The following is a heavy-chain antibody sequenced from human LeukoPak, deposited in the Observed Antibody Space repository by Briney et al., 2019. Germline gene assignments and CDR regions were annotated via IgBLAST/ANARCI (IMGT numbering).Heavy chain of an antibody. CDR2: ISGSGGST. V-gene: IGHV3-23*01. CDR1: GFTFSSYA. J-gene: IGHJ4*02. Sequence: PGGSLRLSSAASGFTFSSYAMSWVRQAPGKGLEWVSAISGSGGSTYYADSVKGRFTISRDNSKNTLYLQMNSLRAEDTAVYYCAKDGVIVPTALGDYWGQGTLVTVSS. D-gene: IGHD1-26*01. CDR3: AKDGVIVPTALGDY.